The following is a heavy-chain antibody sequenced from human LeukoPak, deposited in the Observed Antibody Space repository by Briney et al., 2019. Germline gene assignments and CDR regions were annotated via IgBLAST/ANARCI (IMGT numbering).Heavy chain of an antibody. CDR3: AKAHPISGSPLDY. J-gene: IGHJ4*02. CDR1: GFTFSSYA. Sequence: PGGSLRLSCAASGFTFSSYAMSWVRQAPGKGLEWVSGISGSGGNSYYADSVKGRFTISRDNSKNTLYLQMNSLRAEDTAVYYCAKAHPISGSPLDYWGQGTLVTVSS. CDR2: ISGSGGNS. V-gene: IGHV3-23*01. D-gene: IGHD1-20*01.